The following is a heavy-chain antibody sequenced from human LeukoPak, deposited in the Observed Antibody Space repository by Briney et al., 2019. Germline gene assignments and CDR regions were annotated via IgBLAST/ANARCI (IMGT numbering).Heavy chain of an antibody. CDR1: GGTFSSYA. V-gene: IGHV1-69*05. CDR3: GTLLSNGPFDY. CDR2: IIPIFGTA. J-gene: IGHJ4*02. Sequence: SVKVSCKASGGTFSSYAIRWVRQAPGQGLEWMGRIIPIFGTANYTQKFQGRVTITTDESTSTAYMELSSLRSEDTAMYYCGTLLSNGPFDYWGQGSLVTVSS.